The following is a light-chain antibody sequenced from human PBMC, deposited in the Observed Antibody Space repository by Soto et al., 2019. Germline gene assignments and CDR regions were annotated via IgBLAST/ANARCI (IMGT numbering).Light chain of an antibody. J-gene: IGKJ2*01. Sequence: EIVLTQSPATLSLSPGERATLSCRASQSVSSFLAWYQQKPGQAPRLLIYDASSRATGIPARFSGSGSGTDFTLTISSLEPEDFPVYYCQQRSNWLYTFGQGTKLEIK. CDR3: QQRSNWLYT. CDR2: DAS. V-gene: IGKV3-11*01. CDR1: QSVSSF.